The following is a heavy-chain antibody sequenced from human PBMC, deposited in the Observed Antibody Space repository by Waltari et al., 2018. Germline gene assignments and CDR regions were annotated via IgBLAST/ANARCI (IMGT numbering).Heavy chain of an antibody. V-gene: IGHV3-23*01. J-gene: IGHJ3*02. CDR2: ISGDGGDST. CDR1: GFTFSNYA. Sequence: EVQVLESGGGLVQPGGSLRLSCAASGFTFSNYAMSWVRQDPGKGLEWVSGISGDGGDSTYYADSVKGRFTISRDNSKSTLYLQMNSLRAEDTAVYYCAKFPSDMWGQGTMVTVSS. CDR3: AKFPSDM.